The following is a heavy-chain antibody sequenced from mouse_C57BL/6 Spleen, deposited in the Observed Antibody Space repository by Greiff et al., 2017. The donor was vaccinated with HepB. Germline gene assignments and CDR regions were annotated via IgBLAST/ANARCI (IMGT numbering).Heavy chain of an antibody. V-gene: IGHV1-26*01. CDR2: INPNNGGT. Sequence: EVQLQQSGPELVKPGASVKISCKASGYTFTDYYMNWVKQSHGKSLEWIGDINPNNGGTSYNQKFKGKATLTVDKSSSTAYMELRSLTSEDSAVYYCARCGVYYGNYGDYWGQGTTLTVSS. CDR1: GYTFTDYY. CDR3: ARCGVYYGNYGDY. J-gene: IGHJ2*01. D-gene: IGHD2-1*01.